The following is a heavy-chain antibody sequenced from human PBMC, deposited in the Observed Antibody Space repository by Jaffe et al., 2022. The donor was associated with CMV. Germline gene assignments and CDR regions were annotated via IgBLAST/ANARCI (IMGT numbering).Heavy chain of an antibody. CDR2: IYYSGST. J-gene: IGHJ5*02. Sequence: QLQLQESGPGLVRPSETLSLTCTVSGGSISSSTHYWGWIRQPPGKGLEWIGSIYYSGSTYYNPSLKSRVTISVDTSKNQFSVKVTSVTAADTAVYYCARHLYCSGGNCYAGGFWFDPWGQGTLVTVSS. V-gene: IGHV4-39*01. CDR3: ARHLYCSGGNCYAGGFWFDP. CDR1: GGSISSSTHY. D-gene: IGHD2-15*01.